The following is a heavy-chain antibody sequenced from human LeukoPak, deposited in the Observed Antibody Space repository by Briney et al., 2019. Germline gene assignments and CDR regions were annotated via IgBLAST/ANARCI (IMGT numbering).Heavy chain of an antibody. V-gene: IGHV1-2*02. J-gene: IGHJ6*03. CDR2: INPNSGGT. D-gene: IGHD3-9*01. CDR3: ARDGVYDILTGYFAHGYYYYMDV. CDR1: GYTFTSYG. Sequence: ASVKVSCKASGYTFTSYGISWVRQAPGQGLEWMGWINPNSGGTNYAQKFQGRVTMTRDTSISTAYMELSRLRSDDTAVYYCARDGVYDILTGYFAHGYYYYMDVWGKGTTVTVSS.